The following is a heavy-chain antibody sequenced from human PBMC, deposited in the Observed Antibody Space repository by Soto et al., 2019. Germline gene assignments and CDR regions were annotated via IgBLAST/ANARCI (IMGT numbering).Heavy chain of an antibody. CDR3: ARSLDSTFYGMDV. CDR2: IYPGDSDT. Sequence: LKISCKGSGYSFTSYWIGWVRQMPGKGLEWMGIIYPGDSDTRYSPSFQGQVTISADKSISTAYLQWSSLKAPDTAMYYCARSLDSTFYGMDVWGQGTTVTVSS. CDR1: GYSFTSYW. V-gene: IGHV5-51*01. J-gene: IGHJ6*02.